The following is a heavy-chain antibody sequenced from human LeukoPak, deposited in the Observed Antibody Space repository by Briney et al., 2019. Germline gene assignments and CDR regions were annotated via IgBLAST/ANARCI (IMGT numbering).Heavy chain of an antibody. Sequence: GGSLRLSCAASGFAAPGFTFSTFGMHWVRQAPGKGLEWVAFTRYDGSNKYYADSVKGRFTISRDDSKNTLYLQMNSLRAEDTAAYYCAKGYYFDILSGYSSLDSWGQGTLVTVSS. CDR3: AKGYYFDILSGYSSLDS. J-gene: IGHJ4*02. V-gene: IGHV3-30*02. CDR1: GFAAPGFTFSTFG. CDR2: TRYDGSNK. D-gene: IGHD3-9*01.